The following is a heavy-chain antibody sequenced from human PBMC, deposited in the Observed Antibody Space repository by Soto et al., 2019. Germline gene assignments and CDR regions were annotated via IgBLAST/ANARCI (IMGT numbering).Heavy chain of an antibody. CDR1: GYTFTSYA. CDR2: INAGNGNT. CDR3: ERGSGSSGYSNWFDP. J-gene: IGHJ5*02. D-gene: IGHD3-22*01. V-gene: IGHV1-3*01. Sequence: ASVKVSCKASGYTFTSYAMHWVRQAPGQRLEWMGWINAGNGNTKYSQKFQGRVTITRDTSASTAYMELSSLRSEDTAVYYCERGSGSSGYSNWFDPWGQGTLVTVS.